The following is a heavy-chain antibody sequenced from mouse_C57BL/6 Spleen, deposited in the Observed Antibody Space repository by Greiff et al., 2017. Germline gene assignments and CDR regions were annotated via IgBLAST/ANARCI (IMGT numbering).Heavy chain of an antibody. J-gene: IGHJ2*01. V-gene: IGHV1-50*01. Sequence: QVQLQQPGAELVKPGASVKLSCKASGYTFTSYWMQWVKQRPGQGLEWIGEIDPSDSYTNYNQKFKGKATLTVDTSSSTAYMQLSSLTSEDSAVYYCARRWDQYYFDYWGQGTTLTVSS. CDR3: ARRWDQYYFDY. CDR1: GYTFTSYW. CDR2: IDPSDSYT. D-gene: IGHD4-1*01.